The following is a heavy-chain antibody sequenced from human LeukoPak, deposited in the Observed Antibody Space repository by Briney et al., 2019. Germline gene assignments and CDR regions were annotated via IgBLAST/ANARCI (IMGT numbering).Heavy chain of an antibody. J-gene: IGHJ3*02. Sequence: GGSLRLSCAASGFTVSSKDMNWVRQAPGKGLEWVSVIYSGGSTHYADSVKDRFSISRDSSKNTLYPQMNSLRAEDTAVYYCASLRARGLDIWGQGTMVTVSS. CDR2: IYSGGST. CDR1: GFTVSSKD. CDR3: ASLRARGLDI. V-gene: IGHV3-66*01.